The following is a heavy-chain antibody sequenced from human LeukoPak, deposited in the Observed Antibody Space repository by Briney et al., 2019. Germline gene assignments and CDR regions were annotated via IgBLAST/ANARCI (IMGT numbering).Heavy chain of an antibody. J-gene: IGHJ4*02. Sequence: GGSLRLSCAASGFTFSSYAMSWVRQAPGKGLEWVSAISGSGGSTYYADSVKGRFTISRDNSKSTLYLQMNSLRAEDTAVYYCAKSGPRWYSSGWYNYWGQGTLDTVSS. CDR2: ISGSGGST. CDR3: AKSGPRWYSSGWYNY. CDR1: GFTFSSYA. D-gene: IGHD6-19*01. V-gene: IGHV3-23*01.